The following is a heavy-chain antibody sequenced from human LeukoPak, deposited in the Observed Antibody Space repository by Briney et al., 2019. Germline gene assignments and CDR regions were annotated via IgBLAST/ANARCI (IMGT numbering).Heavy chain of an antibody. V-gene: IGHV3-30*02. CDR1: GFAFSNYG. Sequence: GGSLRLSCAASGFAFSNYGIHWVRQAPGKGLEWVAFIWYDGSNKYYADSVKGRFTISRDNSKNTLYLQMNSLRAEDTAVYYCAKDSGGNQFSYYMDVWSKGTTVTVSS. CDR3: AKDSGGNQFSYYMDV. J-gene: IGHJ6*03. CDR2: IWYDGSNK. D-gene: IGHD4-23*01.